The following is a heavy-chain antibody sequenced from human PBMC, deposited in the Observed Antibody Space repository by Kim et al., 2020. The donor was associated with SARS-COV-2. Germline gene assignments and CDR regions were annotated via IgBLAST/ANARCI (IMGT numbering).Heavy chain of an antibody. J-gene: IGHJ3*02. Sequence: GGSLRLSCATSGFTFSAYDMNWVRRAPGKGLEWLSFITKSSTTIFYADPATGRFTFSRDNAKNLPYLQMNIPTDEATALYYCVSDRMGGAFVIWGQGTMV. V-gene: IGHV3-48*02. CDR3: VSDRMGGAFVI. CDR1: GFTFSAYD. D-gene: IGHD2-15*01. CDR2: ITKSSTTI.